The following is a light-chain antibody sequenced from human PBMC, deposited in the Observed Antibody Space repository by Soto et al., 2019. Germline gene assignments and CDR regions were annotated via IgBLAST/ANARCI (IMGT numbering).Light chain of an antibody. J-gene: IGKJ2*01. V-gene: IGKV4-1*01. CDR1: QSVLYSSNNKNY. CDR2: WAS. Sequence: DIVMTQSPDSLAVSLGERATINCKSSQSVLYSSNNKNYLAWYQQKPGQPPKLLISWASTLESGVPDRFSGSGSGTDFTLTISSLQAEDVAVYYCQQYYSTPPYTFGQGTKLEIK. CDR3: QQYYSTPPYT.